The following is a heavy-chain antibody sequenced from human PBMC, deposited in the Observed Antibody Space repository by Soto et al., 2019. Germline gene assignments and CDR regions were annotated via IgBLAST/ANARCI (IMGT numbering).Heavy chain of an antibody. D-gene: IGHD4-17*01. J-gene: IGHJ4*02. CDR1: GYSFTKYW. Sequence: PGESLKISCQGSGYSFTKYWIGWVRQMPGKGLEWMGIIFPGDSSTRYSPAFQGLVTISADKSLTTAYLQWSSLKASDTAMYYCARLGDYAEFDYWGQGTLVTVSS. CDR2: IFPGDSST. V-gene: IGHV5-51*01. CDR3: ARLGDYAEFDY.